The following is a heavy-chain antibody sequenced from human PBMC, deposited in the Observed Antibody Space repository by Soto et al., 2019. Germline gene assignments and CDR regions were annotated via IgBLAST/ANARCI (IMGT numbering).Heavy chain of an antibody. V-gene: IGHV3-66*04. CDR1: GVTASGNS. D-gene: IGHD5-18*01. CDR3: ARHGYNYGGGYFDY. J-gene: IGHJ4*02. CDR2: IYSGGST. Sequence: EVQLVESGGGLVQPGGSLGPSCAASGVTASGNSMTWVPKAQGKGLEWVPVIYSGGSTYYADSVKGRFTISRDNSKNTLYLQMNSLRAEDTAVYYCARHGYNYGGGYFDYWGQGTLVTVSS.